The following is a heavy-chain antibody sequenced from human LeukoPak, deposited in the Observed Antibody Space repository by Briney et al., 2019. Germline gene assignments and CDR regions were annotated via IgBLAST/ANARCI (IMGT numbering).Heavy chain of an antibody. CDR3: ARRSYYDSSGYASDGFDI. CDR2: IYPGDSDT. Sequence: GESLKISCKGSGYSFVSYWIGWVRQMPGKGLECMGIIYPGDSDTRYSPSFQGQVTISADKSISAAYLQWSSLKASDTAMYYCARRSYYDSSGYASDGFDIWGQGTMVTVSS. CDR1: GYSFVSYW. V-gene: IGHV5-51*01. D-gene: IGHD3-22*01. J-gene: IGHJ3*02.